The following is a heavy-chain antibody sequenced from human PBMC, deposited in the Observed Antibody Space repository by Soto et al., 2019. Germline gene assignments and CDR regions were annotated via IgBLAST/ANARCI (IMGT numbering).Heavy chain of an antibody. V-gene: IGHV3-21*01. CDR3: ARDLGYSSSWDYLPNYYYYYMDV. CDR1: GFTFSSYS. J-gene: IGHJ6*03. CDR2: ISSSSSYI. D-gene: IGHD6-13*01. Sequence: PGGSLILSCAASGFTFSSYSMNWVRQAPGKGLEWASSISSSSSYIYYADSVKGRFTISRDNAKNSLYLQMNSLRAEDTAVYYCARDLGYSSSWDYLPNYYYYYMDVWGKGTTVTVSS.